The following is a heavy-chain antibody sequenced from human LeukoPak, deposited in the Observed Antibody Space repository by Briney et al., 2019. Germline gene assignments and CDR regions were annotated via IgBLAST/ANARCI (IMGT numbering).Heavy chain of an antibody. Sequence: SETLSLTCTVSGGPISSYYWRWIRQPPGKGLEWIGYIYYSGSTNYNPSLKSRVTISVDTSKNQFSLKLSSVTAADTAVYYCARGDCSSTSCYIGDWFDPWGQGTLVTVSS. D-gene: IGHD2-2*02. CDR2: IYYSGST. J-gene: IGHJ5*02. V-gene: IGHV4-59*01. CDR1: GGPISSYY. CDR3: ARGDCSSTSCYIGDWFDP.